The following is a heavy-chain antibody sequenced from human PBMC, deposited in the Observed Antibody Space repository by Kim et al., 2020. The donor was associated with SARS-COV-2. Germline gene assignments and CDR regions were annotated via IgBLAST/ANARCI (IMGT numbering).Heavy chain of an antibody. Sequence: GGSLRLSCTASGFIFSSYGIHWVRQAPGKGLEWVAVISYDGSNKYYADSVKGRFTISRDNSKNTLYLQMNSLRAEETAVYYCAKDRGHCSGGSCYSLDYWGQGTLVAVSS. V-gene: IGHV3-30*18. CDR3: AKDRGHCSGGSCYSLDY. D-gene: IGHD2-15*01. CDR1: GFIFSSYG. J-gene: IGHJ4*02. CDR2: ISYDGSNK.